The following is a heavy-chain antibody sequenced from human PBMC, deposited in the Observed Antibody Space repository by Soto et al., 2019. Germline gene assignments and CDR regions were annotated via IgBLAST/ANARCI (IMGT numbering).Heavy chain of an antibody. CDR2: IYYRGNT. J-gene: IGHJ4*02. CDR1: GGSISSGDYY. CDR3: ARGSPNDYGDYNYFDY. V-gene: IGHV4-30-4*01. Sequence: QVQLQESGPGLVKPSQTLSLTCTVSGGSISSGDYYWSWIRQPPGKGLEGIGYIYYRGNTYYNPSLKSRVTISVDTSKNQFSLKLSSVTAADTAVYYCARGSPNDYGDYNYFDYWGQGTLVTVSS. D-gene: IGHD4-17*01.